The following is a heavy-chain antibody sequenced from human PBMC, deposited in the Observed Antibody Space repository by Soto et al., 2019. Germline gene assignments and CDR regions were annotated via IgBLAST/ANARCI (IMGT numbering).Heavy chain of an antibody. J-gene: IGHJ6*02. CDR3: AKALYDFCSGYPYRLAS. Sequence: RGSLRLSCSASGFTFSTYAMSWVRQAPGKGLEWVSAISGRGDSTYYADSVKGRCTISRDNSKNTMYLQMHSLGADDTAGDYCAKALYDFCSGYPYRLASRGQRTTVTVS. D-gene: IGHD3-3*01. V-gene: IGHV3-23*01. CDR2: ISGRGDST. CDR1: GFTFSTYA.